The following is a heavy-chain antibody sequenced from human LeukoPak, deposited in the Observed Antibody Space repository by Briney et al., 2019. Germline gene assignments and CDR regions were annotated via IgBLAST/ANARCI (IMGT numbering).Heavy chain of an antibody. CDR3: ARPAPEYCSVTSCWGT. V-gene: IGHV4-39*01. Sequence: SETLSLTCTVSGGAVSTTSHYWGWMRQAPGKGPEWIGSIHHSGSTSYKSSLKSRVTLSVDTSKNQFSLKLRSVTAADTAVYYCARPAPEYCSVTSCWGTWGQGTLVTVAS. J-gene: IGHJ5*02. CDR1: GGAVSTTSHY. D-gene: IGHD2-2*01. CDR2: IHHSGST.